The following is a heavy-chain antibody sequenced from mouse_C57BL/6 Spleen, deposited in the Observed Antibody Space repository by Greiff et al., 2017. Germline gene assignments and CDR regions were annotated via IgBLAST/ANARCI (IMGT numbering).Heavy chain of an antibody. CDR3: ARDYYGSSYGRYFDV. CDR2: IDPNSGGT. V-gene: IGHV1-72*01. Sequence: QVQLQQPGAELVKPGASVTLSCKASGYTFTSYWMHWVQQRPGRGLEWIGRIDPNSGGTKYNEKFKSKATLTVDKPSSTAYMQLSSLTSEDSAVYYCARDYYGSSYGRYFDVWGTGTTVTVSS. J-gene: IGHJ1*03. CDR1: GYTFTSYW. D-gene: IGHD1-1*01.